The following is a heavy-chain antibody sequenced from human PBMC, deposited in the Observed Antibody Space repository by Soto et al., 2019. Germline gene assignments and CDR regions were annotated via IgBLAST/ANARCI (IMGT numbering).Heavy chain of an antibody. J-gene: IGHJ4*02. CDR2: IKSKPHGGTT. CDR1: GFTVSNAG. Sequence: EGQLVESGGGLVKPGGSLRLSCAASGFTVSNAGMTWVRQAPGKGLEWVAHIKSKPHGGTTEYAAAVKDRFTISRDDSTNMAYLQLHSLNSDDTDVYYCMPWINEAEGSDLGDCWGRGSLVTVSS. V-gene: IGHV3-15*05. CDR3: MPWINEAEGSDLGDC. D-gene: IGHD2-2*03.